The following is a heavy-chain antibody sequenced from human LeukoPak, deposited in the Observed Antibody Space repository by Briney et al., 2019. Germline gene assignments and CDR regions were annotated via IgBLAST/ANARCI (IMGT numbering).Heavy chain of an antibody. D-gene: IGHD3-9*01. V-gene: IGHV3-66*01. J-gene: IGHJ4*02. CDR2: IYSGGST. CDR3: ATGDILTGYYLYYFDS. CDR1: GFKVSTNY. Sequence: GGSLRLSCAASGFKVSTNYMSWVRQAPGKGLEWVSIIYSGGSTYYADSVKGRFTISRDISKNTLFLQMNSLRAEDTAVYYCATGDILTGYYLYYFDSWGQGTLVTVSS.